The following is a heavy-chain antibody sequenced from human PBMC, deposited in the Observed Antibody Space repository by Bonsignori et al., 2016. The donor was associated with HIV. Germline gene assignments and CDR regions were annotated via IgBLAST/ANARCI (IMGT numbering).Heavy chain of an antibody. Sequence: GGSLRLSCAASGFTVSNNYMSWVRQAPGKGLEWVSVIYTDGSTYFADSVKGSFTISRDISKNTLYLQMNNLRAEDTAVYYCARERLTGEGLSYYYYMDVWGKGTTVTVSS. J-gene: IGHJ6*03. CDR3: ARERLTGEGLSYYYYMDV. D-gene: IGHD1-20*01. V-gene: IGHV3-66*01. CDR1: GFTVSNNY. CDR2: IYTDGST.